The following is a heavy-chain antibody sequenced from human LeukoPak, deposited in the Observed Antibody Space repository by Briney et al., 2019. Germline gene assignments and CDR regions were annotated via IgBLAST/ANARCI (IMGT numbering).Heavy chain of an antibody. CDR3: ARGGMTTVTYDY. CDR2: ISSSSSYI. Sequence: GGSLRLSCAASGFTLSSYSMNWVRQAPGKGLEWVTSISSSSSYIYYADSVKGRFTISRDSAKNSLYLQMNSLRAEDTAVYYCARGGMTTVTYDYWGQGTLVTVSS. V-gene: IGHV3-21*01. D-gene: IGHD4-17*01. J-gene: IGHJ4*02. CDR1: GFTLSSYS.